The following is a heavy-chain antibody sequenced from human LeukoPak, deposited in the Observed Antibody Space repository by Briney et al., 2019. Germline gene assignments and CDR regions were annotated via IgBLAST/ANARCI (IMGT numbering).Heavy chain of an antibody. CDR2: IHSSGGT. V-gene: IGHV4-4*09. D-gene: IGHD2/OR15-2a*01. J-gene: IGHJ6*04. Sequence: SETLSLTCSVSGGSISGSYWSWLRQPPGKPLEWIGYIHSSGGTNYNPSLQSRVTMSVDTSRTQFSLKLTSVTAADTAVYYCAKFTFTTLPLDVWGKGTTVTVSS. CDR3: AKFTFTTLPLDV. CDR1: GGSISGSY.